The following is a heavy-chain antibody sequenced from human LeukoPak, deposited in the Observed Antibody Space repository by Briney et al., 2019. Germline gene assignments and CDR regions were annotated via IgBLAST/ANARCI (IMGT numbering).Heavy chain of an antibody. CDR3: ARDANTYGDYVGYFDY. Sequence: PGGSLRLSCAASGFTFSSYGMHWVRQAPGKGLEWVAVISYDGSNKYYADSVKGRFTISRDNSKNTLYLQMNSLRAEDTAVYYCARDANTYGDYVGYFDYWGQGTLVTVSS. J-gene: IGHJ4*02. D-gene: IGHD4-17*01. V-gene: IGHV3-30*03. CDR2: ISYDGSNK. CDR1: GFTFSSYG.